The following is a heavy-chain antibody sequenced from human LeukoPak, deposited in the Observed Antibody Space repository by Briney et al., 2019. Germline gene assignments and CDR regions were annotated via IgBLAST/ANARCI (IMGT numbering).Heavy chain of an antibody. CDR1: GGSISSYY. Sequence: SETLSLTCTVSGGSISSYYWSWIRQPPGKGLEWIGYIYYSGSTNYNPSLKSRVTISVDTSKNQFSLKLSPVTAADTAVYYCARLHDGYRYGADYWGQGTLVTVSS. V-gene: IGHV4-59*08. D-gene: IGHD5-18*01. J-gene: IGHJ4*02. CDR2: IYYSGST. CDR3: ARLHDGYRYGADY.